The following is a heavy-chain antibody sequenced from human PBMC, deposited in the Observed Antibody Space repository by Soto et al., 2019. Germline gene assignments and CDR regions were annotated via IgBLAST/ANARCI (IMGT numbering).Heavy chain of an antibody. V-gene: IGHV3-11*01. D-gene: IGHD2-15*01. Sequence: QVQLVESGGGLVKPGGSLRLSCAASGFTFSDYYMRWIRQAPGKGLEWVSYISSSGSTIYYADSVKGRFTISRDNAKNSLYLQMNSLRAEDTAVYYCAISVVAVDFDAFDIWGQGTMVTVSS. CDR2: ISSSGSTI. CDR1: GFTFSDYY. CDR3: AISVVAVDFDAFDI. J-gene: IGHJ3*02.